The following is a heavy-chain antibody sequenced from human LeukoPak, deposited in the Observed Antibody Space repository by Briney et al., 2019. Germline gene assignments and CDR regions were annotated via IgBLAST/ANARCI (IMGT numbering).Heavy chain of an antibody. Sequence: SETLSLTCAVYGGSFSGYYWSWIRQPPGKGLEWIGEINHSGSTNYNPSLKSRVTISVDTSKNQFSLKLSSVTAADTAVYYCARDPGYYDSSGRDAFDIWGQGTMVTVSS. CDR3: ARDPGYYDSSGRDAFDI. CDR2: INHSGST. D-gene: IGHD3-22*01. J-gene: IGHJ3*02. V-gene: IGHV4-34*01. CDR1: GGSFSGYY.